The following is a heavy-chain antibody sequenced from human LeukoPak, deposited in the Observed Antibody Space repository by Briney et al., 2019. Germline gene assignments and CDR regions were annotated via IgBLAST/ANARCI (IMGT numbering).Heavy chain of an antibody. D-gene: IGHD1-26*01. Sequence: GGSLRLSCAASGFTFSSYSMNWVRQAPGKGLEWVSSISSSSSYIYYADSVKGRFSISRDNYKKTLYLQMDSLRTEDTAVYYCARVWETQYYFDHWGQGTLVTVSS. CDR3: ARVWETQYYFDH. J-gene: IGHJ4*02. CDR1: GFTFSSYS. V-gene: IGHV3-21*01. CDR2: ISSSSSYI.